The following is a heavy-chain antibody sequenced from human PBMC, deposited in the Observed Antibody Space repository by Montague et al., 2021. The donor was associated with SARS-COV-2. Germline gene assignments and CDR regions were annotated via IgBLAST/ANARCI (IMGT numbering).Heavy chain of an antibody. Sequence: SETLSLTCTVYGGSTNNYYWSWIRQPAGKGLEWIGRIHASGISTXNPSLETRVTMSVDTSKNQFSPKLSSVTAADTAVYYCARGRFYYDSGELGSWGQGTLVTVSS. CDR3: ARGRFYYDSGELGS. V-gene: IGHV4-4*07. D-gene: IGHD3-22*01. CDR2: IHASGIS. CDR1: GGSTNNYY. J-gene: IGHJ5*02.